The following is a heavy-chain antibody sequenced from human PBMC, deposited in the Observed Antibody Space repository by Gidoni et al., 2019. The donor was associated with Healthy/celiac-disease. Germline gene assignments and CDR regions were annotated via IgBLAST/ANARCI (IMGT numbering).Heavy chain of an antibody. V-gene: IGHV1-69*04. D-gene: IGHD3-3*01. CDR1: GGTFSSYA. CDR2: IIPILGIA. Sequence: QVQLVQSGAEVKKPGSSVKVSCKAAGGTFSSYALSWVRQAPGQGLEWMGRIIPILGIANYAQKFQGRVTITADKSTSTAYMELSSLRSEDTAVYYCASGTYYDFWSGYMDYYYYYMDVWGKGTTVTVSS. J-gene: IGHJ6*03. CDR3: ASGTYYDFWSGYMDYYYYYMDV.